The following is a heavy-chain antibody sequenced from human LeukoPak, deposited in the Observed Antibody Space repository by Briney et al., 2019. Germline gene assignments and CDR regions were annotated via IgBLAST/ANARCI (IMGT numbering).Heavy chain of an antibody. J-gene: IGHJ6*04. Sequence: SETLSLTCAGYGGSFSGYYWSWIRQPPGKGLEWIGEINHSGSTNYNPSLKSRVTISVDTSKNQFSLKLSSVTAADTAVYYCARDVLSFGYGMDPWGKGTTVNVSS. CDR2: INHSGST. CDR3: ARDVLSFGYGMDP. CDR1: GGSFSGYY. V-gene: IGHV4-34*01. D-gene: IGHD3-10*01.